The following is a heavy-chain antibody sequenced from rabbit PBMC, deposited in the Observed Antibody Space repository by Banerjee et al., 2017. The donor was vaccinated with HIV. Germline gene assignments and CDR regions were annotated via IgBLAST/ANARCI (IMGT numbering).Heavy chain of an antibody. J-gene: IGHJ3*01. CDR1: GFDFSSNA. CDR2: IYAGSSGST. D-gene: IGHD8-1*01. Sequence: QQQLEESGGGLVKPEGSLTLTCKASGFDFSSNAMCWVRQAPGKGLEWIACIYAGSSGSTWYASWAKGRFTISKTSSTTVTLQMTSLTAADTATYFCARGYAGSSYYSNTRLDLWGPGTLVTVS. CDR3: ARGYAGSSYYSNTRLDL. V-gene: IGHV1S45*01.